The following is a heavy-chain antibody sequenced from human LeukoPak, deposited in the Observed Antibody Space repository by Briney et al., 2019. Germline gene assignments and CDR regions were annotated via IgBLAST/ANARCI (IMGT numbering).Heavy chain of an antibody. V-gene: IGHV1-2*02. J-gene: IGHJ4*02. CDR3: ASVYGSGSYSKY. D-gene: IGHD3-10*01. CDR2: IVPNSGDT. CDR1: GYTFTDYY. Sequence: GASVKVSCKASGYTFTDYYMHWVRQAPGQGLEWMGWIVPNSGDTIYAQKFQGRVTITRDTSISTAYMELSRLSSDDTAVYYCASVYGSGSYSKYWGQGTQVTVSS.